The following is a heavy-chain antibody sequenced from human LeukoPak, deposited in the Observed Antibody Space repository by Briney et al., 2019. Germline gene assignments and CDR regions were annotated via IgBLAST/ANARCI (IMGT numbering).Heavy chain of an antibody. CDR2: INPNSGGT. D-gene: IGHD3-22*01. CDR1: GYTFTGYY. CDR3: ARVQYYYDSSGYYLGSVIDY. V-gene: IGHV1-2*06. J-gene: IGHJ4*02. Sequence: ASVKVSCKXSGYTFTGYYMHWVRQAPGQGLEWMGRINPNSGGTNYSQKFQGRVTMTRDTSISTAYMELSRLRSDDTAVYYCARVQYYYDSSGYYLGSVIDYWGQGTLVTVSS.